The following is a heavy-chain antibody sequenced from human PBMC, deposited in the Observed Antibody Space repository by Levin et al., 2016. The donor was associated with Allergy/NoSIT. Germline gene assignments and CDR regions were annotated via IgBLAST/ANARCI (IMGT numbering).Heavy chain of an antibody. D-gene: IGHD1-26*01. J-gene: IGHJ4*02. CDR2: IKQDGSEK. V-gene: IGHV3-7*01. CDR3: ARDVGAGDY. Sequence: VRQAPGKGLEWVANIKQDGSEKYYVDSVKGRFTISRDNAKNSLYLQMNSLRAEDTAVYYCARDVGAGDYWGQGTLVTVSS.